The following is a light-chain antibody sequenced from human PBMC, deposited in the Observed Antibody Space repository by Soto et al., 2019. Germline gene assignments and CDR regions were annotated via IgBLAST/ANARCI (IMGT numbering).Light chain of an antibody. CDR1: QSISSW. Sequence: DIQMTQSPSTLSASVGDRVAITCRASQSISSWLAWYQQKPGKAPKLLIYKASSLESGVPSRFSGSGSGTEFILTISSLQPDDFATYYCQQYNSYPTFGGGTKVDIK. CDR3: QQYNSYPT. J-gene: IGKJ4*01. CDR2: KAS. V-gene: IGKV1-5*03.